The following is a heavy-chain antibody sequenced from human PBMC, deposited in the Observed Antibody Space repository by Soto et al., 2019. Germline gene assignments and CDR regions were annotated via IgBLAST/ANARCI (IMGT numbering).Heavy chain of an antibody. V-gene: IGHV3-23*01. Sequence: EVQLLESGGGLVQPGGSLRLSCAASGFTFSTYAMSWVRQAPGKGLEWVSAISGGVSSTYYADSVKGRFTISRDNSKNTLYLRMNGLRADDTSVYYFSKDDSFDTSMVFDYWGQVPLVTVSS. J-gene: IGHJ4*02. CDR3: SKDDSFDTSMVFDY. D-gene: IGHD5-18*01. CDR2: ISGGVSST. CDR1: GFTFSTYA.